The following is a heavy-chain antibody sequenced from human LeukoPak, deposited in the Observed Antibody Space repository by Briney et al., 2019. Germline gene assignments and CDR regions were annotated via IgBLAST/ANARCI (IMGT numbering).Heavy chain of an antibody. V-gene: IGHV1-69*04. CDR1: GGTFSSYA. CDR2: IIPILGIA. J-gene: IGHJ4*02. D-gene: IGHD4-23*01. CDR3: AKLDDYGGNSGDY. Sequence: SVKVSCKASGGTFSSYAISWVRQAPGQGLEWMGRIIPILGIANYAQKFQGRVTITADKSTSTAYMELSSLRSEDTAVYYCAKLDDYGGNSGDYRGQGTLVTVSS.